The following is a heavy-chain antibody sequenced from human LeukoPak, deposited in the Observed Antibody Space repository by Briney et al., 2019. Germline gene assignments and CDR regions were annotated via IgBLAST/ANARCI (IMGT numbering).Heavy chain of an antibody. J-gene: IGHJ5*02. Sequence: GESLRLSCAASGFTFSSYSMNWVRQAPGKGLEWVSSISSSSSHIYYADSVKGRFTISRDNAKNSLYLQMNSLRAEDTAVYYCARRGDWFDPWGQGTLVTVSS. V-gene: IGHV3-21*01. CDR1: GFTFSSYS. CDR2: ISSSSSHI. D-gene: IGHD3-10*01. CDR3: ARRGDWFDP.